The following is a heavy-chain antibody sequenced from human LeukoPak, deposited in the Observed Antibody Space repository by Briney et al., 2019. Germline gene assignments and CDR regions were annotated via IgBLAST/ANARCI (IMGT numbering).Heavy chain of an antibody. CDR3: AAGYCSGGSCYSDSLDY. D-gene: IGHD2-15*01. J-gene: IGHJ4*02. CDR1: GGSIRSSYYY. CDR2: IYYSGST. Sequence: SETLSLTCTVSGGSIRSSYYYWGWIRQPPGKGLEWIGSIYYSGSTYYNPSLKSRVTISVDTSKNQFSLKLSSVTAADTAVYYCAAGYCSGGSCYSDSLDYWGQGTLVTVSS. V-gene: IGHV4-39*01.